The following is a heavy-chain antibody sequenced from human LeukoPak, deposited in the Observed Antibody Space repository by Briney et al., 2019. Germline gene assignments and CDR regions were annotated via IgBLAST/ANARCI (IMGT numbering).Heavy chain of an antibody. CDR2: MYISGSI. CDR1: GGSISSYF. J-gene: IGHJ4*02. D-gene: IGHD2-2*01. Sequence: SETLSLTCTVSGGSISSYFWNWIRQPAGKGLEWIGRMYISGSINYNPSLKSRVTMSVDTSKNQFSLKLSSVTAADTAVYYCAGRRSCTSCYVTFDYWGQGTLVTVSS. V-gene: IGHV4-4*07. CDR3: AGRRSCTSCYVTFDY.